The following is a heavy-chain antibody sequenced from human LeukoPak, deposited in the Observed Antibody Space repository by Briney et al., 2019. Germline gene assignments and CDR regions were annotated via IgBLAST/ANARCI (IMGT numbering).Heavy chain of an antibody. CDR2: IYTSGNT. V-gene: IGHV4-61*09. D-gene: IGHD3-22*01. CDR3: ARGYFEYYDSSGEYYFDY. J-gene: IGHJ4*02. CDR1: GGSISSGSYC. Sequence: PSETLSLTCTVSGGSISSGSYCWSWIRQPAGKGLEWIGHIYTSGNTNYNPSLKSRVTISVDTSKNQFSLKLSSVTAADTAVYYCARGYFEYYDSSGEYYFDYWGQGTLVTVSS.